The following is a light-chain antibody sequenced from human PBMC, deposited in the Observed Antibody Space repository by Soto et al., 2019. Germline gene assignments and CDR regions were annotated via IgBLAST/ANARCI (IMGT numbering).Light chain of an antibody. CDR1: QNINNW. V-gene: IGKV1-5*03. CDR2: RAS. CDR3: QQYSSDST. J-gene: IGKJ1*01. Sequence: DIQMTQSPSTLSASVGDRVTITCRASQNINNWLAWYQQKPGKAPKLPIYRASSLENGVPSRFSGRGSGTDFIFTITGLQPDDFATYYCQQYSSDSTFGQGTKVEIK.